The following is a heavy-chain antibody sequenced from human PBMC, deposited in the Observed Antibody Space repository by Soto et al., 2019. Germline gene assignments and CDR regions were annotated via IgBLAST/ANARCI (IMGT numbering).Heavy chain of an antibody. CDR2: IYWDDDK. D-gene: IGHD2-21*02. V-gene: IGHV2-5*02. CDR1: GDTISTGGYT. J-gene: IGHJ6*02. Sequence: TLSLTCDVSGDTISTGGYTWAWIRQPPGKALEWLALIYWDDDKRYSPSLRSRLTISKDTSKNQVVLTMTNMDPVDTATYYCIQSRCGGDCLQSYASHYYYGMDVWGQGTTVTVS. CDR3: IQSRCGGDCLQSYASHYYYGMDV.